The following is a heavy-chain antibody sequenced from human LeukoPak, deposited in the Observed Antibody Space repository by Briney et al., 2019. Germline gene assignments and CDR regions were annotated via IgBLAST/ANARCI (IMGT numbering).Heavy chain of an antibody. V-gene: IGHV3-20*04. CDR1: GFTFDDYG. Sequence: GGSLRLSCAASGFTFDDYGMSWVRQAPGKGLEWVSGINWNGGSTGYADSVKGRFTISRDNAKNSPYLQTNSLRAEDTALYYCARGGGDVDTAIPPYFDYWGQGTLVTVSS. D-gene: IGHD5-18*01. CDR2: INWNGGST. J-gene: IGHJ4*02. CDR3: ARGGGDVDTAIPPYFDY.